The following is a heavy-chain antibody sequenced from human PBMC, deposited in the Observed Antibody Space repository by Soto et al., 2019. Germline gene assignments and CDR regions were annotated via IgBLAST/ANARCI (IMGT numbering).Heavy chain of an antibody. CDR1: GFTFSSYS. J-gene: IGHJ6*01. D-gene: IGHD3-10*01. CDR3: ASLYGPGPVYYDYGMDV. Sequence: EVQLVESGGGLVKPGGSLRLSCAASGFTFSSYSMNWVRQAPGKGLEWVSSISSSSSYIYYADSVKGRFTLSRDNPKNSLYLQMNRLRVEDTAVYYCASLYGPGPVYYDYGMDVW. CDR2: ISSSSSYI. V-gene: IGHV3-21*01.